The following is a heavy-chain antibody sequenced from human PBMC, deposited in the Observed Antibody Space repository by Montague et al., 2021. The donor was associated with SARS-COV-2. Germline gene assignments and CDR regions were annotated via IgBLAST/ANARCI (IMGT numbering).Heavy chain of an antibody. J-gene: IGHJ4*02. CDR2: VDYSGNT. D-gene: IGHD5-18*01. CDR1: GGPISGGSDY. V-gene: IGHV4-39*01. CDR3: ARREYSYGWGD. Sequence: SETLSLTCTVTGGPISGGSDYWGWIRQSPGKGLEWTASVDYSGNTYYSPSLKSRLTISVDTSKNQFSLKLNSVTAADTALYYCARREYSYGWGDWGQGTLVTVSS.